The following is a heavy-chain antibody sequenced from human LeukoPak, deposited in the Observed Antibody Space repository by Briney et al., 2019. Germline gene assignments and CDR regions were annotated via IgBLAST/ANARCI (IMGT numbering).Heavy chain of an antibody. V-gene: IGHV3-33*06. CDR3: AKVGAAIDYGDYGHFDY. J-gene: IGHJ4*02. CDR1: GFTFSSCG. Sequence: GGSLRLSCVASGFTFSSCGIHWIRQAPGKGLEWVAVIWYDGSNKYYADSVKGRFTISRDNSKNTLYLQMNSLRAEDTAVYYCAKVGAAIDYGDYGHFDYWGQGTLVTVSS. CDR2: IWYDGSNK. D-gene: IGHD4-17*01.